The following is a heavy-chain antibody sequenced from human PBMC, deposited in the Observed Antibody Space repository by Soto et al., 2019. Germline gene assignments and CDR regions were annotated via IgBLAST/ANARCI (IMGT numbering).Heavy chain of an antibody. CDR3: ARDPAP. CDR2: IYNSGST. J-gene: IGHJ5*02. CDR1: GGSISSGCYN. Sequence: QVQLQESGPGLVKPSQTLSLTCTVSGGSISSGCYNWSWIRQHPGKGLEWIGYIYNSGSTYYNPSLESRVTISADTSKNQFSLKLSCVTAADTDVYYCARDPAPWGQGTLVTVSS. V-gene: IGHV4-31*03.